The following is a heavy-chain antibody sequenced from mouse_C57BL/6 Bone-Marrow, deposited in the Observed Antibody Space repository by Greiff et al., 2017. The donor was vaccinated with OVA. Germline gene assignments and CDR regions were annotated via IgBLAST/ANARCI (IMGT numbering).Heavy chain of an antibody. CDR1: GYTFTSYD. J-gene: IGHJ1*03. Sequence: VQLVESGPELVKPGASVKLSCKASGYTFTSYDINWVKQRPGQGLEWIGWIYPRDGSTKYNEKFKGKATLTVDTSSSTAYMELHSLTSEDSAVYFCARAGRGTLYWYFDVWGTGTTVTVSS. CDR2: IYPRDGST. D-gene: IGHD4-1*01. CDR3: ARAGRGTLYWYFDV. V-gene: IGHV1-85*01.